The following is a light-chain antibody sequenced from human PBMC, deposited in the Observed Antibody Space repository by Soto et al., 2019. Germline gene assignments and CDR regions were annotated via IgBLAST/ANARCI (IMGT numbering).Light chain of an antibody. CDR2: KAS. CDR3: QQYDSYPLT. V-gene: IGKV1-5*03. J-gene: IGKJ4*01. Sequence: DIQITQSPSTLSASVGDRVTITCRASQSISSWLAWYQQKPGKAPNLLIYKASTLESGVPSRFSGSGSGTEFTLTVSSLQPDDFATYYCQQYDSYPLTFGGGTKVDTK. CDR1: QSISSW.